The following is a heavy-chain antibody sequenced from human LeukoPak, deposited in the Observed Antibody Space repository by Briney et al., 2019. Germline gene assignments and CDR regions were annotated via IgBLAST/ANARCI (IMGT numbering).Heavy chain of an antibody. J-gene: IGHJ3*02. CDR1: GFTFGKYW. CDR3: ARDLPDVLTGYSDNAFDI. D-gene: IGHD3-9*01. CDR2: IKQDGSDK. V-gene: IGHV3-7*03. Sequence: GGSLRLSCVASGFTFGKYWMSWVRQAPGKGLEWVANIKQDGSDKNYVESVKGRFTISRDNTKKLLFLQMNSLRAEDTAVYYCARDLPDVLTGYSDNAFDIWGQGTMVTVSS.